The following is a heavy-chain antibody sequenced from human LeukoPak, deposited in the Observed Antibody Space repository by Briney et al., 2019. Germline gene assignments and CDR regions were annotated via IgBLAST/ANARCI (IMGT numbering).Heavy chain of an antibody. CDR1: GFSFSAYN. CDR2: ISPSGDHR. Sequence: GGSLRLSCAASGFSFSAYNINWVRQAPGKALEWVSCISPSGDHRYYADSVRGRFTISRDNAKNSVYLQMNSLRAEDTAVYYCARDAAYFDSSGYYPDPLDYWGQGTLVSVSS. V-gene: IGHV3-21*01. D-gene: IGHD3-22*01. J-gene: IGHJ4*02. CDR3: ARDAAYFDSSGYYPDPLDY.